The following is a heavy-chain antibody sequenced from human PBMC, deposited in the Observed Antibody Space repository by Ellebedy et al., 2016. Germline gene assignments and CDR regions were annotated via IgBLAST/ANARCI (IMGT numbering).Heavy chain of an antibody. V-gene: IGHV1-46*01. J-gene: IGHJ6*02. CDR3: ARGRYCSSTSCQNYYFYYGMDV. CDR1: GHNRITYY. D-gene: IGHD2-2*01. Sequence: ASVKVSCKASGHNRITYYMHWVRQAPGQGLEWMGTINPSGGGTSYAQNFQGRVTMTRDTSTSTVYMELSSLRSEDTAVYYWARGRYCSSTSCQNYYFYYGMDVWGQGTTVTVSS. CDR2: INPSGGGT.